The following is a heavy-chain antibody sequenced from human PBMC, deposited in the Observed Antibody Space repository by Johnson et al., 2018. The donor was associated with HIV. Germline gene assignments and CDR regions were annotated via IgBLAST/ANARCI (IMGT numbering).Heavy chain of an antibody. J-gene: IGHJ3*02. CDR1: GFTFSSYG. V-gene: IGHV3-30*02. Sequence: QVQLVESGGGLVKPGGSLRLSCAESGFTFSSYGMHWVRQAPGKGLEWVAFIRYDGSNKYYADSVKGRFTISRDNSKNTVYLQMNSLRAEDTAVYYCAKHSSSWYDDAFDIWGQGTMVTVSS. D-gene: IGHD6-13*01. CDR2: IRYDGSNK. CDR3: AKHSSSWYDDAFDI.